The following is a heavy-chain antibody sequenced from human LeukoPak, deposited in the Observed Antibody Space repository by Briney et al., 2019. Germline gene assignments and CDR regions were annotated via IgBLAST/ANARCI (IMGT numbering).Heavy chain of an antibody. V-gene: IGHV3-11*01. CDR3: ARLLSGGYYFDY. CDR2: ISRGGTTI. J-gene: IGHJ4*02. CDR1: GFTFSDYY. D-gene: IGHD1-26*01. Sequence: GSLRLSCAASGFTFSDYYMSWIRQAPGKGLEWVSYISRGGTTIYYADSVKGRSTISRDNAKNSLHLQMNSLGAEDTAIYYCARLLSGGYYFDYWGQGTLVTVSS.